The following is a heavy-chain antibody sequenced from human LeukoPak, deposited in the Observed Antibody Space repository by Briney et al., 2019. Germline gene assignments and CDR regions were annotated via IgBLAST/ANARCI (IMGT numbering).Heavy chain of an antibody. CDR2: VGGSGLTT. V-gene: IGHV3-23*01. D-gene: IGHD6-6*01. CDR1: GFTFSSYV. CDR3: VKHLGLSGVAARPSDY. J-gene: IGHJ4*02. Sequence: GGSLRLSCAASGFTFSSYVMSWVRQAPGKGLEWVSTVGGSGLTTYYADSVKGRFTISRDNSRNTLYLQMNSLRAEDTAVYYCVKHLGLSGVAARPSDYWGQGTLVTVSS.